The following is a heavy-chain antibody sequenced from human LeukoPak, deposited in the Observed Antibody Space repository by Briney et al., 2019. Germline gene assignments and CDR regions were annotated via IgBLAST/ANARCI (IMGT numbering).Heavy chain of an antibody. CDR2: IYSNGST. J-gene: IGHJ4*02. D-gene: IGHD4-17*01. CDR3: ARTYGDYYFDY. Sequence: SETLSLTCTVSGGSISSYYWSWIRQPPGKGLEWIGYIYSNGSTSYKSSLKSRVTISVDTAKNQFSLRLSSVTAADTAVYYCARTYGDYYFDYWGQGALVTVSS. V-gene: IGHV4-59*01. CDR1: GGSISSYY.